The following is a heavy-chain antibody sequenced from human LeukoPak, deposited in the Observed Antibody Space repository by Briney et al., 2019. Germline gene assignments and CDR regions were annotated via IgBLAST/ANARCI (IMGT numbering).Heavy chain of an antibody. J-gene: IGHJ4*02. D-gene: IGHD4-17*01. CDR1: GYTFTSYP. CDR3: ARGYDYGDYVGDFDY. V-gene: IGHV1-18*01. Sequence: GASVKVSCKASGYTFTSYPISWVRQAPGQGLEWMGWITTYNGNTNYAQKLPGRVTMTTDTSTSTAYMDLRGLRSDDTAVYYCARGYDYGDYVGDFDYWGQGTLVTVSS. CDR2: ITTYNGNT.